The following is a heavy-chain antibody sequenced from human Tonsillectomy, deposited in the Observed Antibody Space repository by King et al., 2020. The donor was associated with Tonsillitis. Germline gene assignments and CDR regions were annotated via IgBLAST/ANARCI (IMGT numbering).Heavy chain of an antibody. CDR3: ARDKLRFLEWYFFDS. CDR1: GFTFSDYY. CDR2: ISISGGTI. J-gene: IGHJ4*02. Sequence: VQLVESGGGLVKPGGSLRLSCAASGFTFSDYYISWIRQAPGKGLEWVSSISISGGTIHYADSVKGRFTISRDNAKNSLYLQMNSLRAEDTAVYYCARDKLRFLEWYFFDSWGQGTLVTVSS. D-gene: IGHD3-3*01. V-gene: IGHV3-11*01.